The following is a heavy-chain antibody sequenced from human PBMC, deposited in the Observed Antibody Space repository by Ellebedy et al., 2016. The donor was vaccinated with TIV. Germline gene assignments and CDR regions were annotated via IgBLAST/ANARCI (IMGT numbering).Heavy chain of an antibody. D-gene: IGHD2-15*01. J-gene: IGHJ4*02. CDR2: INPSGGST. Sequence: AASVKVSCKASGYTFSGYYMHWVRHPPGQGLELMVIINPSGGSTTYAQKFQGRVTMTRDTSTSTVYMELNSLRSEDTAVYYCVRRGPSASFDSWGQGTLVTVSS. V-gene: IGHV1-46*01. CDR1: GYTFSGYY. CDR3: VRRGPSASFDS.